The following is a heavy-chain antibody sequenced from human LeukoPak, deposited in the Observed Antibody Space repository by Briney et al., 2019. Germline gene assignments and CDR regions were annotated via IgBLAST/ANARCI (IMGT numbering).Heavy chain of an antibody. J-gene: IGHJ4*02. V-gene: IGHV3-21*01. D-gene: IGHD3-22*01. Sequence: PGGSLRLSCAASGLTFSSYSMNWVRQAPGKGLEWVSSISSSSSYIYYAGSVKGRFTISRDNAKNSLYQQMNSLRAEDTAVYYCARDPSYYYDSSGYFDYWGRGTLVTVSS. CDR2: ISSSSSYI. CDR1: GLTFSSYS. CDR3: ARDPSYYYDSSGYFDY.